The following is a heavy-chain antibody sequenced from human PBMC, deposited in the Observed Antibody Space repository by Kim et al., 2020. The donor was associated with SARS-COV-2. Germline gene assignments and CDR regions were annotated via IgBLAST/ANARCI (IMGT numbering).Heavy chain of an antibody. CDR1: GFTFSSYS. CDR2: ISSSSSYI. V-gene: IGHV3-21*01. Sequence: GGSLRLSCAASGFTFSSYSMNWVRQAPGKGLEWVSSISSSSSYIYYADSVKGRFTISRDNAKNSLYLQMNSLRAEDTAVYYCAREGSGIAAAGYYYYGMDVWGQGTTVTVSS. J-gene: IGHJ6*02. D-gene: IGHD6-13*01. CDR3: AREGSGIAAAGYYYYGMDV.